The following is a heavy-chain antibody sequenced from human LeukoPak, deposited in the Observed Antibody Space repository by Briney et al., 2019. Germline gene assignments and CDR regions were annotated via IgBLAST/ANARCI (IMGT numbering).Heavy chain of an antibody. V-gene: IGHV1-18*01. CDR2: ISAYNGNT. J-gene: IGHJ4*02. Sequence: ASVKVSRKASGYTFTSYGISWVRQAPGQGLEWMGWISAYNGNTNYAQKLQGRVTMTTDTSTSTAYMELRSLRSDDTAVYYCARWHYYDSSGYSPPFDYWGQGTLVTVSS. CDR1: GYTFTSYG. CDR3: ARWHYYDSSGYSPPFDY. D-gene: IGHD3-22*01.